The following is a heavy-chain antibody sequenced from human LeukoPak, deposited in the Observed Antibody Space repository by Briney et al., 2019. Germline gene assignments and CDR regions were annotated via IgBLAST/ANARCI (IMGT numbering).Heavy chain of an antibody. CDR1: GGSISSGDYY. D-gene: IGHD5-18*01. Sequence: PSQTLSLTCTVSGGSISSGDYYWSWIRQPPGKGLEWIGSIYYSGSTYYNPSLKSRVTISVDTSKNQFSLKLSSVTAADTAVYYCARDGGYSYGSRYWGQGTLVTVSS. V-gene: IGHV4-39*07. CDR3: ARDGGYSYGSRY. CDR2: IYYSGST. J-gene: IGHJ4*02.